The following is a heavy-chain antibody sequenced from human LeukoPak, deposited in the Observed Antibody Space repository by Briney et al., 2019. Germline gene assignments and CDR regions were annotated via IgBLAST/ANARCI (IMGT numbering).Heavy chain of an antibody. CDR3: AHRQFSEYSSSSAFDY. CDR2: IYWNDDK. D-gene: IGHD6-6*01. CDR1: GFSLSTSGGG. J-gene: IGHJ4*02. Sequence: SGPTLVKPTQPLTLTCTFSGFSLSTSGGGVGWIRQPPGKALEWLTLIYWNDDKRYSSSLKSRLTITNDTSNNQGVLTMTNMDPVDTATSYCAHRQFSEYSSSSAFDYWGQGTLVTVSS. V-gene: IGHV2-5*01.